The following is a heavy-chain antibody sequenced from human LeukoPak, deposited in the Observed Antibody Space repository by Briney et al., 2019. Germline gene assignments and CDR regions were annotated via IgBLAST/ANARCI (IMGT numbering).Heavy chain of an antibody. J-gene: IGHJ4*02. CDR2: MIGGGTT. CDR3: AKDQFNYYDSSGYPISY. D-gene: IGHD3-22*01. Sequence: GGSLRLSCEGSGFSFRNNAVSWVRQAPGKGLEWVSGMIGGGTTYYADNVKGRFVISRDDSKNTVYLQMNSLRAEDTAVYYCAKDQFNYYDSSGYPISYWGQGTLVTVSS. CDR1: GFSFRNNA. V-gene: IGHV3-23*01.